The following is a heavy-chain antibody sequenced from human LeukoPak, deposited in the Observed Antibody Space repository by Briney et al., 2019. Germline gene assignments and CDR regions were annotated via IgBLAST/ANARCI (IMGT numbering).Heavy chain of an antibody. J-gene: IGHJ4*02. V-gene: IGHV1-69*13. Sequence: SVKVSCKASGGTFSSYAISWVRQAPGQGLEWMGGIIPIFGTANYAQKFQGRVTITADESTSTAYMELSSLRSEDTAVYYCARPYYYDSSGHYQFDYWGQGTLVTVSS. D-gene: IGHD3-22*01. CDR1: GGTFSSYA. CDR3: ARPYYYDSSGHYQFDY. CDR2: IIPIFGTA.